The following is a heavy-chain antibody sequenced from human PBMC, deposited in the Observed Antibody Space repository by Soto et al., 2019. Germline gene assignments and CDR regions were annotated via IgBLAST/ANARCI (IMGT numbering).Heavy chain of an antibody. Sequence: EVQLVQSGAEVKKPGESLKISCKGSGYNFTTYSIGWVRQMPGKGVEWMGILYPGDSDTRYIPCFQGQVTISADKSISTAYLQWSSLKASDTAMYYCARDTGHWVFEYWGQGTLVTVSS. CDR3: ARDTGHWVFEY. D-gene: IGHD7-27*01. CDR2: LYPGDSDT. V-gene: IGHV5-51*03. CDR1: GYNFTTYS. J-gene: IGHJ4*02.